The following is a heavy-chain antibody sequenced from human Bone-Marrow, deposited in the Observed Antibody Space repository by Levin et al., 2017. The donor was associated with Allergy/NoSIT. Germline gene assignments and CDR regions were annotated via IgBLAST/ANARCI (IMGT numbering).Heavy chain of an antibody. D-gene: IGHD4-23*01. J-gene: IGHJ3*01. CDR1: GFTFDDYA. V-gene: IGHV3-9*01. CDR3: AKAKWELSSLDGFDL. Sequence: SLKISCTTSGFTFDDYAFHWVRQAPGKGPEWLSGITWNSRRIDYAESVKGRFTISRDNAKNSLYLQMDSLRSEATALYFCAKAKWELSSLDGFDLWGQGTMVTVSS. CDR2: ITWNSRRI.